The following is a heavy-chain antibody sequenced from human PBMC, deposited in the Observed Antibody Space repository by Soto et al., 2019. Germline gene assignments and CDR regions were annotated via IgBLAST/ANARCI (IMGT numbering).Heavy chain of an antibody. D-gene: IGHD1-1*01. Sequence: QVPVVQSGAEVKKPGASVKVSCKASGYSFSTYSMHWVRQAPGQGLEWMGWINGANGNTRYSQKFKDRVSISRDTPAGTGYMELSSLRSEDTAVYYCARGKGMEENYYHHRMDVWGPGTTVIVSS. V-gene: IGHV1-3*01. J-gene: IGHJ6*02. CDR3: ARGKGMEENYYHHRMDV. CDR1: GYSFSTYS. CDR2: INGANGNT.